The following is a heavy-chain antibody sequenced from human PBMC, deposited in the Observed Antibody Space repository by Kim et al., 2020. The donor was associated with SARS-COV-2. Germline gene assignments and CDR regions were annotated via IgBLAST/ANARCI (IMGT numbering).Heavy chain of an antibody. J-gene: IGHJ5*02. Sequence: ASVKVSCKTSGYTFTSFDINWVRQAPGEGLEWVGWMNPNTGNTGYAQKLQGRLTLTRDTSINTAYMELSGLRSEDTAVYFCAGGETPWGRGTLVTASA. V-gene: IGHV1-8*01. CDR1: GYTFTSFD. CDR3: AGGETP. CDR2: MNPNTGNT.